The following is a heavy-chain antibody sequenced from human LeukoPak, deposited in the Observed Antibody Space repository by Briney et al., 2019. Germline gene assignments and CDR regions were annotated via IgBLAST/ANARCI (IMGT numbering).Heavy chain of an antibody. J-gene: IGHJ4*02. Sequence: GESLKISCKGSGYSFTTYWIGWVRQMPGKGLEWMGIIYPGDSETRYSLSFQGQVTISADKSITTAYLQWSSLKASDTAMYYCARLPTVTTYDYWGQGTLVTVSS. D-gene: IGHD4-17*01. CDR3: ARLPTVTTYDY. CDR2: IYPGDSET. V-gene: IGHV5-51*01. CDR1: GYSFTTYW.